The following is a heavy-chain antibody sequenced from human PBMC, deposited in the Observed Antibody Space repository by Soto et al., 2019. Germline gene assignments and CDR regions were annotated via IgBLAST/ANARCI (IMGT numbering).Heavy chain of an antibody. J-gene: IGHJ4*02. Sequence: GQSLKTSWKGFGYSFTRYWIGSARQMPGKGLEWMGISYAGDADTRYSPSFQGQVTISADKSSSTAYLQGSSLKASDTAMYYCARYYYGSGSYFYFDYWGQGTLVTVSS. V-gene: IGHV5-51*01. CDR3: ARYYYGSGSYFYFDY. CDR2: SYAGDADT. CDR1: GYSFTRYW. D-gene: IGHD3-10*01.